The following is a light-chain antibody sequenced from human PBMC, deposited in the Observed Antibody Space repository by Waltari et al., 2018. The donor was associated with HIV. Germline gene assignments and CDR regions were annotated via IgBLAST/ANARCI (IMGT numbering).Light chain of an antibody. CDR3: SSYPSSSTHV. CDR2: EVN. J-gene: IGLJ1*01. CDR1: SSDVGGYNY. Sequence: QSALTQPASVSASPGQSITISCTGTSSDVGGYNYVSWYRQHPGEAPKVLIYEVNRRPSGVSNRFTASKSDNSASLAISGLQPEDEADYFCSSYPSSSTHVFGPGTKVTVL. V-gene: IGLV2-14*03.